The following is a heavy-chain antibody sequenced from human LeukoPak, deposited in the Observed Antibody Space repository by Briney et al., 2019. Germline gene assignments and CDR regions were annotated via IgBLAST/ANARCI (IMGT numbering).Heavy chain of an antibody. CDR1: GGSISSSSYY. CDR2: IYYSGST. D-gene: IGHD6-19*01. CDR3: ARLVPYSSGWYFDY. Sequence: SETLSLTCTVSGGSISSSSYYWGWIRQPPGKGLEWIGSIYYSGSTYYNPSLKSRVTISVDTSKNQFSLKLSSVTAADTAVYYCARLVPYSSGWYFDYWGQGTLVTVSS. J-gene: IGHJ4*02. V-gene: IGHV4-39*01.